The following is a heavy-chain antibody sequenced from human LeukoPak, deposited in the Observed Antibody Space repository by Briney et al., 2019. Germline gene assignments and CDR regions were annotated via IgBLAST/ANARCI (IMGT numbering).Heavy chain of an antibody. J-gene: IGHJ4*02. CDR1: GFTVSSNY. Sequence: GESLRLSCAASGFTVSSNYMSWVRQAPGKGLEWVSVIYSGGSTYYADSVKGRFTISRDNSKNTLYLQMNSLRAEDTAVYYCARRARYCGGDCYYFDYWGQGTLVTVSS. CDR2: IYSGGST. D-gene: IGHD2-21*02. CDR3: ARRARYCGGDCYYFDY. V-gene: IGHV3-53*01.